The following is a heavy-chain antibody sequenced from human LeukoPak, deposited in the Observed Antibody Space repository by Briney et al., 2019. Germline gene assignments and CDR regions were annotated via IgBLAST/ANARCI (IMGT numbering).Heavy chain of an antibody. J-gene: IGHJ4*02. CDR3: ARSNVSSSWFLTYYFDY. D-gene: IGHD6-13*01. Sequence: ASVKVSCKASGYTFTGYYMHWVRQAPGQGLEWMGWINPNSGGTNYAQKFQGRVTMTRDTSISTAYMELSRLRSDDTAVYYCARSNVSSSWFLTYYFDYWGQGTLVTVSS. V-gene: IGHV1-2*02. CDR2: INPNSGGT. CDR1: GYTFTGYY.